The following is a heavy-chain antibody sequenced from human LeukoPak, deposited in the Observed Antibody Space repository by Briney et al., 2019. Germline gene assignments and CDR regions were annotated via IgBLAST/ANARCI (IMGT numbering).Heavy chain of an antibody. J-gene: IGHJ4*02. CDR3: ARALYGSGTYYFDF. CDR1: GGSVSSGIYY. D-gene: IGHD3-10*01. Sequence: SETLSLTCTVSGGSVSSGIYYWSWIRQPPGKGLEWPGYIYFSGSTNYNPSLRSRVTISADTSRNQFSLRLISVRTADTAVYYCARALYGSGTYYFDFWGQGTLVTVSS. V-gene: IGHV4-61*01. CDR2: IYFSGST.